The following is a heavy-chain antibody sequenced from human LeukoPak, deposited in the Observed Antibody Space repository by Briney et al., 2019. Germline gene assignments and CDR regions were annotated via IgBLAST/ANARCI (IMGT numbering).Heavy chain of an antibody. Sequence: SETLSLTCTVSGGSISSYYWSWIRQPPGKGLEWIGYIYYSGSTNYNPSLKSRVTISVDTSKNQFSLKLSSVTAADTAVYYCARFCSGGSYYSGNFDYWGQGTLVTVSS. CDR1: GGSISSYY. CDR2: IYYSGST. D-gene: IGHD2-15*01. CDR3: ARFCSGGSYYSGNFDY. J-gene: IGHJ4*02. V-gene: IGHV4-59*01.